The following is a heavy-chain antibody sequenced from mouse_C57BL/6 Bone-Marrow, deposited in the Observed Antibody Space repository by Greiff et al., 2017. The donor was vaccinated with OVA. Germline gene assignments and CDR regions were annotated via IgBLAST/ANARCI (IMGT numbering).Heavy chain of an antibody. D-gene: IGHD2-5*01. CDR1: GFTFSSYA. J-gene: IGHJ2*01. Sequence: EVNLVESGGGLVKPGGSLKLSCAASGFTFSSYAMSWVRQTPEKRLEWVATISDGGSYTYYPDNVKGRFTISRDNAKNNLYLQMSHLKSADTAMYYCARDRGIVNYFDDWGQGTTLTVSS. V-gene: IGHV5-4*01. CDR3: ARDRGIVNYFDD. CDR2: ISDGGSYT.